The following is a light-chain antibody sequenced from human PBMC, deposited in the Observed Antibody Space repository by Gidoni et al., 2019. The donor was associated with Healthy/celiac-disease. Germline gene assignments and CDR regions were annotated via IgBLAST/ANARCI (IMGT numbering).Light chain of an antibody. CDR2: LGS. CDR3: MQALQTPLFT. CDR1: QSLLHSNGYNY. J-gene: IGKJ3*01. Sequence: SVRTYSPLSLPVTPGEPASISCRSSQSLLHSNGYNYLDWYLQKPGQSPQLLIYLGSNRASGVPDRFSGSGSGTDFTLKISRVEAEDVGVYYCMQALQTPLFTFGPGTKVDIK. V-gene: IGKV2-28*01.